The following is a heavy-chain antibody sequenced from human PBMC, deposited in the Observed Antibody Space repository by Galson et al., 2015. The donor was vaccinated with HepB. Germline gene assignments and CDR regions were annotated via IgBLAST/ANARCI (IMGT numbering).Heavy chain of an antibody. CDR3: ARARYSGTSPDY. V-gene: IGHV1-18*01. D-gene: IGHD5-12*01. CDR2: ISVYNGNT. J-gene: IGHJ4*02. CDR1: GYTFSSYA. Sequence: SVKVSCTVSGYTFSSYAISWVRQAPGQGLEWMVWISVYNGNTNYAQTLQGRVVMSKDTSTNTLYMELRSLRVEDAAVYYCARARYSGTSPDYWGQGTLVTVSS.